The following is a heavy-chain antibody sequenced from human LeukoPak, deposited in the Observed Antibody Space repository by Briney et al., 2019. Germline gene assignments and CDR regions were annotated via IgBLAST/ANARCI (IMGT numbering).Heavy chain of an antibody. V-gene: IGHV3-21*06. CDR3: ARTSERERWLQSLD. J-gene: IGHJ4*02. Sequence: GGSLRLSCAASGFTFSTYSMIWVRQAPERGLEWVSSISSNSDYIYYIDSVKGRFTISRDNAKNSLYLQMNSLRAEDTAVYYCARTSERERWLQSLDWGQGTLVTVSS. CDR2: ISSNSDYI. CDR1: GFTFSTYS. D-gene: IGHD5-24*01.